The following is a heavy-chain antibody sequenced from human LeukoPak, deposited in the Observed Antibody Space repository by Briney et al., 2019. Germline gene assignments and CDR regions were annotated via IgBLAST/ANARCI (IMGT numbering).Heavy chain of an antibody. Sequence: GGSLRLSCAASGLTFSDYGMFWVRLAPGKGLEWVALISYDGSNKEYADSVKGRFTISRDNSKSILYLQMNSLRAEDTAVYYCARVHDSRGSGMDVWGQGTTVTVSS. D-gene: IGHD3-22*01. V-gene: IGHV3-30-3*01. CDR2: ISYDGSNK. CDR3: ARVHDSRGSGMDV. J-gene: IGHJ6*02. CDR1: GLTFSDYG.